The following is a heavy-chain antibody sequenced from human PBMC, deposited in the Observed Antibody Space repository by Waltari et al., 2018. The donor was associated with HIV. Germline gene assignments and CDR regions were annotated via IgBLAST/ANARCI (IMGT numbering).Heavy chain of an antibody. V-gene: IGHV3-66*02. D-gene: IGHD3-3*01. CDR1: GIGVGTNY. CDR2: LYPDETA. CDR3: ARGIKYYDFGGGFWESPP. J-gene: IGHJ5*02. Sequence: EMNEVESGGHLVQPGRSLTLSCATSGIGVGTNYLPWLRQAPGKGLEWGKGLYPDETAHYAYCAKGRFIISRDNSKNTVYLEMNYLTHEDPALYYCARGIKYYDFGGGFWESPPWGQGTVVTVSS.